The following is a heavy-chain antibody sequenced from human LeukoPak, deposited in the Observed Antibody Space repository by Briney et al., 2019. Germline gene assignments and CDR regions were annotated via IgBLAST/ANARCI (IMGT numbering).Heavy chain of an antibody. CDR1: GYTFADYY. CDR3: ARDHQDFWSGHYFYYYGMDV. V-gene: IGHV1-2*02. CDR2: INPSSGGT. Sequence: ASVKVSCKTSGYTFADYYMHWVRQAPGQGLEWMGWINPSSGGTNYAQKFQGRVSMTRDTSISTAYMEVSGLRSDDTAVYYCARDHQDFWSGHYFYYYGMDVWGQGTTVTVSS. J-gene: IGHJ6*02. D-gene: IGHD3-3*01.